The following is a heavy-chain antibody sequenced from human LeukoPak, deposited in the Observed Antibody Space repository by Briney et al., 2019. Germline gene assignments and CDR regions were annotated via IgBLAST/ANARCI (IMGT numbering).Heavy chain of an antibody. D-gene: IGHD3-9*01. J-gene: IGHJ6*02. V-gene: IGHV1-18*01. CDR1: GYTFTSYG. Sequence: ASVKVSCKASGYTFTSYGISWVRQAPGQGLEWMGWISAYNGNTNYAQKLQGRVTMTTDTSTSTAYMELRSLRSDDTAVYSCARDRPHSYYDILAGYPPSMDVWGQGSTVTVSS. CDR3: ARDRPHSYYDILAGYPPSMDV. CDR2: ISAYNGNT.